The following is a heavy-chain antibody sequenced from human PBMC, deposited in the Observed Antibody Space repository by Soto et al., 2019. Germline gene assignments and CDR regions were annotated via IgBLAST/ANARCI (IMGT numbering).Heavy chain of an antibody. CDR1: GYTFFSYG. D-gene: IGHD1-26*01. CDR3: VRLVGPTSSDNWFDP. Sequence: QVKLEQSGAEVKKPGASVKVSCKASGYTFFSYGITWVRQAPGQGLEWMGWVSGYNGHTNYAQKFQGRVTMTRDISTTTAYMELRILRSDDTVEYYCVRLVGPTSSDNWFDPWGQGTLVTVSS. J-gene: IGHJ5*02. V-gene: IGHV1-18*01. CDR2: VSGYNGHT.